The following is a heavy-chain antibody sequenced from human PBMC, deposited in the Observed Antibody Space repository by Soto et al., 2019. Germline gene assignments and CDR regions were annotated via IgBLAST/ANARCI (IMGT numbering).Heavy chain of an antibody. CDR2: IIPIFGTA. J-gene: IGHJ6*02. D-gene: IGHD1-20*01. Sequence: SVKGSCKASGGTFSSYAISWVRKAPGQGLEWMGGIIPIFGTANYAQKFQGRVTITADESTSTAYMELSSLRSEDTAVYYCARATYNWNDVGYYYGMDVWGQGTTVTVSS. V-gene: IGHV1-69*13. CDR3: ARATYNWNDVGYYYGMDV. CDR1: GGTFSSYA.